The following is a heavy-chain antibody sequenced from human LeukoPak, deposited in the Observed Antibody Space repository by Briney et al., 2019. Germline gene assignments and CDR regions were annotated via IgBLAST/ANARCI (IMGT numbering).Heavy chain of an antibody. CDR2: ISSSGSTI. CDR1: GFTFSDYY. Sequence: PGGSLRLSCAASGFTFSDYYMSWIRQAPGKGLEWVSYISSSGSTIYYADSVKGRFTISRDNAKNSLYLQMNSLRAEDTAVYYCAKDLQQWLVQADAFDIWGQGTMVTVSS. CDR3: AKDLQQWLVQADAFDI. V-gene: IGHV3-11*01. J-gene: IGHJ3*02. D-gene: IGHD6-19*01.